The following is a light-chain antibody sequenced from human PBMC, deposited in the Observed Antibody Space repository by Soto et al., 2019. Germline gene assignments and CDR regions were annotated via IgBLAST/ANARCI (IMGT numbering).Light chain of an antibody. CDR3: MQGTHWPIT. V-gene: IGKV2-30*02. J-gene: IGKJ5*01. Sequence: DVVMTQSPLSLPVTLGQPASISCRSNQSLVHSDGIAYFSWFQQRPGRSPSRLIYKVSNRDSGVPARFSGSGSGTDFALKISRVEAEDVGVYYCMQGTHWPITFGQGTRREIK. CDR2: KVS. CDR1: QSLVHSDGIAY.